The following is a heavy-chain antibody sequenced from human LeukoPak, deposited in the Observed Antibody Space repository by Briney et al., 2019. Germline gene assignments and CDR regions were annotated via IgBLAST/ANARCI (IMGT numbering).Heavy chain of an antibody. V-gene: IGHV3-23*01. CDR1: AFTFSYYW. Sequence: PGGSLRLSCAASAFTFSYYWMNWVRQAPGKGLEWVSDISRSGGGTDYADSVKGRFTISRDNSKNTLYLQMNSLRAEDTAVYYCAEGSDYGDYWPFDYWGQGTLVTVSS. D-gene: IGHD4-17*01. CDR2: ISRSGGGT. J-gene: IGHJ4*02. CDR3: AEGSDYGDYWPFDY.